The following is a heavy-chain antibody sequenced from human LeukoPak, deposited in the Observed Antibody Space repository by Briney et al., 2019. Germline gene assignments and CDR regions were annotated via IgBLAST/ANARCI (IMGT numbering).Heavy chain of an antibody. CDR3: VRLRGYSYGPPDY. CDR2: IYSGGST. Sequence: PGGSLRLSCAASGFTVSSNYMTWVRQAPGKGLEWVSVIYSGGSTYYADSVKGRFTISRDNSKNTLYLQMNSLGVEDTAVYYCVRLRGYSYGPPDYWGQGTLVTVSS. J-gene: IGHJ4*02. V-gene: IGHV3-53*01. D-gene: IGHD5-18*01. CDR1: GFTVSSNY.